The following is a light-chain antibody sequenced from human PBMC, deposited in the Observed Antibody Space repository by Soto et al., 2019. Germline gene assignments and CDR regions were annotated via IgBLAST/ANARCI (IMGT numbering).Light chain of an antibody. J-gene: IGLJ1*01. CDR2: EVT. V-gene: IGLV2-23*02. CDR1: SSDVGTYNL. Sequence: QSALAQPASVSGSPEQSITISCTGTSSDVGTYNLVSWYQQHPGKAPKLIIYEVTERPSGVSNRVSGSKFGNTASLTISGLLPEDEADYYCCSYGGSSTFPYVFGTGTKVTVL. CDR3: CSYGGSSTFPYV.